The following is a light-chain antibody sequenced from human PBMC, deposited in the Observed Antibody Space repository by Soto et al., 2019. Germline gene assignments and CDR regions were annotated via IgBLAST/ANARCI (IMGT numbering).Light chain of an antibody. Sequence: QLVLTQPASVSGSPGQSITISCTGTSSDVGSYNLVSWYQQHPGKAPKLMIYELTKRPSGVSNRFSGSKSGNTASLTISGLQAEDEADYYCCSYAGSSTPYVFGSGTKLTVL. CDR1: SSDVGSYNL. J-gene: IGLJ1*01. CDR2: ELT. V-gene: IGLV2-23*02. CDR3: CSYAGSSTPYV.